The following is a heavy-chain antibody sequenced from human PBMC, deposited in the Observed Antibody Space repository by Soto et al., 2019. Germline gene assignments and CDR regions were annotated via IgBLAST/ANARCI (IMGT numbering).Heavy chain of an antibody. CDR3: ARDPGGGVH. J-gene: IGHJ4*02. Sequence: PGGSLRLSCAASGFTFSSYTMHWVREAPGKGLEWVAVISNDGSHKDYADSVKGRFTISRDNSKNTLYLQMNSLRAEDTAVYYCARDPGGGVHWGQGTLVTVSS. CDR2: ISNDGSHK. D-gene: IGHD3-16*01. CDR1: GFTFSSYT. V-gene: IGHV3-30-3*01.